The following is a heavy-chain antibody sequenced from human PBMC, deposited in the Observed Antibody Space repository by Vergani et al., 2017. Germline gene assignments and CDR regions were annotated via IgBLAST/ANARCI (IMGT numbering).Heavy chain of an antibody. Sequence: EVQLVESGGDLAQPGGSLRLSCGASGFTFSSYAMTWVRLAPGKGLQWVSAISGSGGNTFYTDSVKGRFTISRDNSKNTLYLQMNSLRAEDTAVYYCAKDRSIAAPYFDYWGQGTLVTVSS. CDR2: ISGSGGNT. V-gene: IGHV3-23*04. J-gene: IGHJ4*02. CDR1: GFTFSSYA. D-gene: IGHD6-6*01. CDR3: AKDRSIAAPYFDY.